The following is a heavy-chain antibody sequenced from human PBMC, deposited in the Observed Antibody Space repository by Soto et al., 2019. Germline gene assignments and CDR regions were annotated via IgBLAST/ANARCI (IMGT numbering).Heavy chain of an antibody. CDR1: GFTFSSYA. J-gene: IGHJ6*02. CDR2: ISYDGSNK. D-gene: IGHD2-15*01. Sequence: QVQLVESGGGVVQPGRSLRLSCAASGFTFSSYAMHWVRQAPGKGLEWVAVISYDGSNKYYADSVKGRFTISRDKSKNTLYLQMNSLRAEDTAVYYCARDRLLLGYYYYGMDVWGQGTTVTVSS. V-gene: IGHV3-30-3*01. CDR3: ARDRLLLGYYYYGMDV.